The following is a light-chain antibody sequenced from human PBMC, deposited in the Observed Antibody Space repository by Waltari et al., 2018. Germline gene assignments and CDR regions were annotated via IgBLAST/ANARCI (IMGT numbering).Light chain of an antibody. CDR2: RDT. Sequence: SSEVTQPPSVPVSPGQTATIICSGDALATKSVYWFQQKPGQSPVSVVLRDTGRPPGIPERFSGSTSGATATLTITGVQAEDEANYFCQSTDDSGTHVIFGGGTQLTVL. J-gene: IGLJ2*01. CDR3: QSTDDSGTHVI. CDR1: ALATKS. V-gene: IGLV3-25*03.